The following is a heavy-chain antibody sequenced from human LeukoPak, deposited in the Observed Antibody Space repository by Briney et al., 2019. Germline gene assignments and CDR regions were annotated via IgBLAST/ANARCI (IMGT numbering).Heavy chain of an antibody. CDR3: ARLGDYDILTGYFAGWCFDL. D-gene: IGHD3-9*01. CDR1: GGSVISTTYY. CDR2: INHSGST. V-gene: IGHV4-39*01. Sequence: SETLSLTCTVSGGSVISTTYYWGWIRQPPGKGLEWIGEINHSGSTNYNPSLKSRVTISVDTSKNQFSLKLSSVTAADTAVYYCARLGDYDILTGYFAGWCFDLWGRGTLVTVSS. J-gene: IGHJ2*01.